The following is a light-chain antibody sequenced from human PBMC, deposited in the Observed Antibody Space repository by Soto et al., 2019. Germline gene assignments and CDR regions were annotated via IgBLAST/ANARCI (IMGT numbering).Light chain of an antibody. Sequence: DVVMTQSPLSLPVTPGEPASISCRSSQSLLHSNGYNYLAWFLQKAGQSPQLLIYLASSRASGVPDRFSGSGSGTDFTLEISSVEAEDVGVYYCMQLLHPPLTFGGGTTVDIK. J-gene: IGKJ4*01. CDR3: MQLLHPPLT. V-gene: IGKV2-28*01. CDR1: QSLLHSNGYNY. CDR2: LAS.